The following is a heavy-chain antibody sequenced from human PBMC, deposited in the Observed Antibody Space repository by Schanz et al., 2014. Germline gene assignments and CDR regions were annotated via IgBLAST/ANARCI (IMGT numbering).Heavy chain of an antibody. CDR2: ISRDGTTS. CDR1: GFIFNDYY. Sequence: QVQLVESGGGLVKPGGSLRLSCAASGFIFNDYYMNWIRQAPGKGLEWLSYISRDGTTSYYADSVKGRFSISRDNAKNSLYLQMNSLRADDTAVYFCARDRHCSTTTCGTDWGQGTLVTVSS. CDR3: ARDRHCSTTTCGTD. D-gene: IGHD2-2*01. V-gene: IGHV3-11*04. J-gene: IGHJ4*02.